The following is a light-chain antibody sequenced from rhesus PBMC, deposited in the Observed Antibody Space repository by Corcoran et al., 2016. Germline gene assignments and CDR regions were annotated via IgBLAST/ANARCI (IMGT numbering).Light chain of an antibody. CDR2: SAS. J-gene: IGKJ3*01. V-gene: IGKV1-44*03. CDR1: QNINTN. CDR3: QHHYVNPLT. Sequence: DIQMTQSPSALSASVGDRVTFSCRASQNINTNLSWYPPKPGKAPKLLIYSASNLQTGIPSLFYGSGSGTDFTITISNLKPEDSATYYCQHHYVNPLTFGPGTKLDSK.